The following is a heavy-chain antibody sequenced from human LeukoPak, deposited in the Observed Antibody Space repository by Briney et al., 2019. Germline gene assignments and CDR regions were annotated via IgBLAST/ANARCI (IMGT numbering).Heavy chain of an antibody. CDR2: INSDGSST. CDR1: GFTFSSYW. Sequence: GGSLRLSCAASGFTFSSYWMHWVRQAPGKGLVWVSRINSDGSSTSYADSVKGRFTISRDNSKSTLYLQMNSLRAEDTAVYYCARDYGGTYYFDYWGQGTLVTVSS. CDR3: ARDYGGTYYFDY. V-gene: IGHV3-74*01. J-gene: IGHJ4*02. D-gene: IGHD4-23*01.